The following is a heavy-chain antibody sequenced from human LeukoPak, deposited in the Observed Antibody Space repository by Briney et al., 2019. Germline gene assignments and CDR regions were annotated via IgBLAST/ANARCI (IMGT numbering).Heavy chain of an antibody. D-gene: IGHD1-26*01. J-gene: IGHJ4*02. CDR3: AVREGASYSGRFDY. Sequence: GSLRLSCAASGFSFSSYGMHWVRQAPGKGLEWVAVIWSDGRNKFYADSVKGRFTVSRDNTKNTLYLQMNSLRAEDTAVYFCAVREGASYSGRFDYWGQGTLVTVSS. V-gene: IGHV3-33*01. CDR2: IWSDGRNK. CDR1: GFSFSSYG.